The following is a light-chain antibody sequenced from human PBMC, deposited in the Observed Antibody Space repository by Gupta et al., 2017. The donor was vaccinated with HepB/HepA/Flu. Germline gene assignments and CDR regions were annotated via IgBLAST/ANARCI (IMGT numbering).Light chain of an antibody. Sequence: DIVMTQSPDSLAVSLGERATINCKSSQTVLYSSNNKNYLAWYQQKPGQPPKLLIYWAFARESGVPDRFRGSGSGTDFTLTITSLQAEDVAVYYCQQYYSTPPAFGPGTKVEL. CDR3: QQYYSTPPA. CDR1: QTVLYSSNNKNY. J-gene: IGKJ1*01. CDR2: WAF. V-gene: IGKV4-1*01.